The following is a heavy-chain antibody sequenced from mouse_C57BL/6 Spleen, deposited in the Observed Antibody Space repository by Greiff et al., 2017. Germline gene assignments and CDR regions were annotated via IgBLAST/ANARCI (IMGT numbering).Heavy chain of an antibody. CDR1: GYTFTSYW. CDR3: ARKGTTVVAHDY. Sequence: QVQLQQPGAELVKPGASVKLSCKASGYTFTSYWMQWVKQRPGQGLERIGEIDPSDSYTNYNQKFKGKATLTVDTSSSTAYMQLSSLTSEDSAVYYCARKGTTVVAHDYWGQGTTLTVSS. J-gene: IGHJ2*01. D-gene: IGHD1-1*01. V-gene: IGHV1-50*01. CDR2: IDPSDSYT.